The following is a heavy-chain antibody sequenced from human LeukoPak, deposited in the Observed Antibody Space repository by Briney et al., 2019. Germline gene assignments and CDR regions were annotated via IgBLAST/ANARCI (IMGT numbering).Heavy chain of an antibody. D-gene: IGHD2-2*01. CDR2: INTNTGNP. CDR1: GGTFSSYA. V-gene: IGHV7-4-1*02. J-gene: IGHJ5*02. CDR3: ARDMYFGRISARPPEYCSSTSCYLNWFDP. Sequence: ASVKVSCKASGGTFSSYAISWVRQAPGQGLEWMGWINTNTGNPTYAQGFTGRFVFSLDTSVSTAYLQISSLKAEDTAVYYCARDMYFGRISARPPEYCSSTSCYLNWFDPWGQGTLVTVSS.